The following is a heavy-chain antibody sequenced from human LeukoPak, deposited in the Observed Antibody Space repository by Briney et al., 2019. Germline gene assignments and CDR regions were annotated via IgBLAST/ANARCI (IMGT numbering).Heavy chain of an antibody. V-gene: IGHV3-23*01. D-gene: IGHD3-16*02. Sequence: GGSLRLSCAASGFTFSSYAMSWVRQAPGKGLEWVSAISGSGGSTYYADSVKGRFTISRDNSKNTLYLQMNSLRAEDTAVYYCARLMITFGGVIVSYYYYYMDVWGKGTTVTVSS. J-gene: IGHJ6*03. CDR1: GFTFSSYA. CDR3: ARLMITFGGVIVSYYYYYMDV. CDR2: ISGSGGST.